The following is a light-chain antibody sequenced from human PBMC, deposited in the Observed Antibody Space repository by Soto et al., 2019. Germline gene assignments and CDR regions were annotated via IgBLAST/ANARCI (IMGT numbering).Light chain of an antibody. CDR3: LQDYSYPRT. Sequence: ALQMTQSPSSLSASLGDRVNITCRASQGIRNDLGWYQQRPGKAPKLLIYATSNLQTGVPSRFSGSGSGTDFTLTISSLQPEDFATYYCLQDYSYPRTFGQGTKVEIK. CDR1: QGIRND. CDR2: ATS. V-gene: IGKV1-6*01. J-gene: IGKJ1*01.